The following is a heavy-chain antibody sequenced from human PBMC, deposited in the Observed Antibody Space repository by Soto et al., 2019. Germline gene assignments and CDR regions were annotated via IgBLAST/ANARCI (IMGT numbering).Heavy chain of an antibody. Sequence: QVQLVQSGSEVKKPGSSVKVSCKASGGTFRSYSINWVRQAPEQGLEWMGEIIPIFGTANYEQKCQGRVTITADESTSTAYMELSSLRSEDTAVYYCARDGGRHSGGIDYWGQGTLVTVSS. CDR3: ARDGGRHSGGIDY. J-gene: IGHJ4*02. CDR1: GGTFRSYS. V-gene: IGHV1-69*01. CDR2: IIPIFGTA. D-gene: IGHD1-26*01.